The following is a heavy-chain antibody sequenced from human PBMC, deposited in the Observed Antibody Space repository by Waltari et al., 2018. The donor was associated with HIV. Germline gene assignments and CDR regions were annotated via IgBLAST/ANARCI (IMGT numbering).Heavy chain of an antibody. CDR2: YIPIFRTT. D-gene: IGHD3-22*01. CDR3: AGSGHYDSRGYVGDDGMDV. Sequence: QVQLVQSGAEVRKPGSSVKVSRKASGGTFSSHVISWVRQAPGQGLEWMGWYIPIFRTTNYAQKFQGRVTITPDESTSTAYMELSSLRSEDTAVYYCAGSGHYDSRGYVGDDGMDVWGQGTTVTVSS. J-gene: IGHJ6*02. V-gene: IGHV1-69*01. CDR1: GGTFSSHV.